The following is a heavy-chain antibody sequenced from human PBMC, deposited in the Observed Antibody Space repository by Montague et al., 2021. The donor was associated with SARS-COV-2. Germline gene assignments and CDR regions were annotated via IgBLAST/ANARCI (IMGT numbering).Heavy chain of an antibody. CDR3: ARRRDRSTVVSPAVFDL. D-gene: IGHD4-23*01. CDR1: SDSISSRSYC. CDR2: ICYGGST. J-gene: IGHJ3*01. V-gene: IGHV4-39*01. Sequence: SETLSLTCSVSSDSISSRSYCWAWIRQSPGKGLEWIGNICYGGSTYYKPSLRSRVVMSAETSKSQFSLKLYSVTAADTSIYYCARRRDRSTVVSPAVFDLWGQGTMVIVSS.